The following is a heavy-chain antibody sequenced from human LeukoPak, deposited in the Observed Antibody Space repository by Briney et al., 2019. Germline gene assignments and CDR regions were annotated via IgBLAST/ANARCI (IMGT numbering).Heavy chain of an antibody. J-gene: IGHJ5*02. Sequence: ASVKVSCKASGYTFTSYYMHWVRQAPGQGLEWMGIINPSGGSTSYAQKFQGRVTMTRDMSTSTVYMELRSLRSDDTAVYYCARDGYCSSTSCFTYNWFDPWGQGTLVTVSS. D-gene: IGHD2-2*02. V-gene: IGHV1-46*01. CDR1: GYTFTSYY. CDR3: ARDGYCSSTSCFTYNWFDP. CDR2: INPSGGST.